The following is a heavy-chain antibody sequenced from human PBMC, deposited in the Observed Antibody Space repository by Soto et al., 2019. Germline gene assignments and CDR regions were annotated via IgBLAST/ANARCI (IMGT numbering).Heavy chain of an antibody. Sequence: QVHLVQSGAEVKMPGASVKVSCKASGFTFTSYAFTWVRQAPGQGLEWMGWISAYNGNTNYARNFRGRVTMTTDSSTSTVYMELGTLTSDVSAVYFCARDFTGWPPEGVDSWCQGAVVSVSA. V-gene: IGHV1-18*01. D-gene: IGHD3-16*01. CDR2: ISAYNGNT. CDR3: ARDFTGWPPEGVDS. CDR1: GFTFTSYA. J-gene: IGHJ4*02.